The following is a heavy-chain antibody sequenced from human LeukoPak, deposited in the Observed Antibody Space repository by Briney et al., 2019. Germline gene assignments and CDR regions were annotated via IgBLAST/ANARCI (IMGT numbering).Heavy chain of an antibody. CDR3: AMTRFLEWGAFDI. CDR1: GFTFSSYS. J-gene: IGHJ3*02. CDR2: ISSSSSYI. D-gene: IGHD3-3*01. V-gene: IGHV3-21*01. Sequence: GGSLRLSCAASGFTFSSYSMNWVRQAPGKGLEWVSSISSSSSYIYYADSVKGRFTISRDNAKNSLYLQMNSLRAEDTAVYYCAMTRFLEWGAFDIWGQGTMVTVSS.